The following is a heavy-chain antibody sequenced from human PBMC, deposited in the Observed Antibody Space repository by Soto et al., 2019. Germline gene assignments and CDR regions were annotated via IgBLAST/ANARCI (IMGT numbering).Heavy chain of an antibody. D-gene: IGHD1-26*01. J-gene: IGHJ3*02. CDR3: ARDIYSYGSVGTPDI. CDR2: ISNDGNRQ. V-gene: IGHV3-30*19. CDR1: GFSFRAYG. Sequence: GGSLRLSCAASGFSFRAYGMHWLRQAPGKGLEWVAAISNDGNRQLYADSVKDRFTISRDNSRNTLDLQMNNLRTEDTGVYFCARDIYSYGSVGTPDIWGQGTMVTVSS.